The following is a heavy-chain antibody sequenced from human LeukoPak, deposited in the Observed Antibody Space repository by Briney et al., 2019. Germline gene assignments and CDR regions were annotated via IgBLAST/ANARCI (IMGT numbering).Heavy chain of an antibody. D-gene: IGHD1-26*01. CDR2: INWNGGRT. CDR3: ASWRWELLRGLDY. J-gene: IGHJ4*02. V-gene: IGHV3-20*04. CDR1: GFTFDDYG. Sequence: PGGSLRLSCAASGFTFDDYGMSWVRQAPGKGLEWVSGINWNGGRTGYADSVKGRFTISRDNAKNSLYLQMNSLRAEDTALYYCASWRWELLRGLDYWGQGTLVTVSS.